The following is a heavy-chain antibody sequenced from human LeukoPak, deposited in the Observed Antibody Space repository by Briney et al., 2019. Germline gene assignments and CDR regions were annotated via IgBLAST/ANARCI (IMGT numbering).Heavy chain of an antibody. CDR1: GFTFDDYA. CDR2: ISWDGGST. Sequence: GGSLRLSCAASGFTFDDYAMHWVRQAPGKGLEWVSLISWDGGSTYYADSVKGRFTISRDNSKNSLYLQMNSLRAEDTALYYCAKDRGGGGYGDYDAFDIWGQGTMVTVSS. D-gene: IGHD4-17*01. J-gene: IGHJ3*02. V-gene: IGHV3-43D*03. CDR3: AKDRGGGGYGDYDAFDI.